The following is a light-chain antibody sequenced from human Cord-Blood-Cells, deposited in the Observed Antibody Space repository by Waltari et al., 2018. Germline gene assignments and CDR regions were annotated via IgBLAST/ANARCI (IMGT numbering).Light chain of an antibody. CDR1: QSISSY. CDR3: QQSYSTPYS. Sequence: DIQMTQSQSSLSASVGDRVTLTCRASQSISSYLNWYQQKPGKAPKLLIYAASSLQSGVPSRFSGSGSGTDFTLTISSLQPEYFATYYCQQSYSTPYSFGQGTKLEIK. V-gene: IGKV1-39*01. CDR2: AAS. J-gene: IGKJ2*03.